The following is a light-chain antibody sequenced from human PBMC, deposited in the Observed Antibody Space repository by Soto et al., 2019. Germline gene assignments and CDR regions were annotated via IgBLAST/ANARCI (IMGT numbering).Light chain of an antibody. CDR2: DAS. CDR3: QQRYDWPLT. V-gene: IGKV3-11*01. CDR1: QTVYNY. J-gene: IGKJ4*01. Sequence: EIVLTQSPATLSLSPGERATLSCRASQTVYNYLAWYQQRPGQAPRLLIYDASNRATGVPARFSGGGSGTDFTLTISSLEPDDLAIYFCQQRYDWPLTFGGGSRIEMK.